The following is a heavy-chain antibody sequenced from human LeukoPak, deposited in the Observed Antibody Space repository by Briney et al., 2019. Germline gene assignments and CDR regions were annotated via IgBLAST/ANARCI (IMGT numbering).Heavy chain of an antibody. CDR1: GGSISSYY. Sequence: SETLSLTCTVSGGSISSYYWSWIRQPPGKGLEWMGYIYYSGSTNYNPSLKSRVTISVDTSENQFSLKLSSVPAAETAVYYCAREGGSNPWYEDWGQGNLVTVSS. CDR3: AREGGSNPWYED. V-gene: IGHV4-59*01. D-gene: IGHD3-16*01. CDR2: IYYSGST. J-gene: IGHJ4*02.